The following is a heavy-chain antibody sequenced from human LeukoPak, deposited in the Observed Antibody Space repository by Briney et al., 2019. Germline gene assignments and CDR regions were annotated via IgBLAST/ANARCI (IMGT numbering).Heavy chain of an antibody. J-gene: IGHJ4*02. CDR2: IYTSGST. Sequence: PSETLSLTCTVSGGSISSYYWSWIRQPAGKGLEWIGRIYTSGSTNYNPSLKSRVTISVDTSKNQFSLKLSSVTAADTAVYYCASGGTVTTTEQFDYWGQGTLVTVSS. D-gene: IGHD4-17*01. CDR1: GGSISSYY. V-gene: IGHV4-4*07. CDR3: ASGGTVTTTEQFDY.